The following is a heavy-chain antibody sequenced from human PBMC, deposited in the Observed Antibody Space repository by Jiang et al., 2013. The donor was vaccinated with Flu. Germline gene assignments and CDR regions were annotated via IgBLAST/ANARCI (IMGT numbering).Heavy chain of an antibody. Sequence: VQLVESGGGLVQPGGSLRLSCAASGFTFSSYAMSWVRQAPGKGLEWVSAISGSGGSKYYADSVKGRFTISRDSSKNTLYLQMNSLRPEDTAVYFCAKAGGWGYSSGWNFDYWGQGTLVTVSS. V-gene: IGHV3-23*04. CDR3: AKAGGWGYSSGWNFDY. CDR2: ISGSGGSK. D-gene: IGHD6-19*01. J-gene: IGHJ4*02. CDR1: GFTFSSYA.